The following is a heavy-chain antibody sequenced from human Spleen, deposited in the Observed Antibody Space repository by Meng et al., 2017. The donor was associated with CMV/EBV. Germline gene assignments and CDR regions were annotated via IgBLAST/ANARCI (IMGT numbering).Heavy chain of an antibody. D-gene: IGHD2-8*01. V-gene: IGHV1-2*02. CDR1: GYTFTGNY. J-gene: IGHJ4*02. CDR2: INSNSGGT. CDR3: ARGGNCTKGVCYNFDF. Sequence: ASVKVSCKASGYTFTGNYLHWVRQAPGQGLEWMGWINSNSGGTKYAQKFQGRVTMTRDTSISTAYMELSSLRSDDTAVYYCARGGNCTKGVCYNFDFWGQGTLVTV.